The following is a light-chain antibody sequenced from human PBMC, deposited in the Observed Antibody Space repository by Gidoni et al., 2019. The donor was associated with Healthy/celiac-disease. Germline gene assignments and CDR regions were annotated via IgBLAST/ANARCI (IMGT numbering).Light chain of an antibody. CDR3: SSYTSSSTLPYV. CDR2: EVS. CDR1: SSDVGGYNY. Sequence: QSAPTQPAPLSGSPGQSVPISCTGTSSDVGGYNYVSWYQQHPGKAPKLMIYEVSNRPSGVSNRFSGSKSGNTASLTISGLQAEDEADYYCSSYTSSSTLPYVFGTGTKVTVL. V-gene: IGLV2-14*01. J-gene: IGLJ1*01.